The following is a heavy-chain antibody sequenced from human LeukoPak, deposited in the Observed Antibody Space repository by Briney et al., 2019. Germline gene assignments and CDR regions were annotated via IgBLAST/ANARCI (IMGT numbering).Heavy chain of an antibody. CDR3: ARDAFYGDYSYFDS. CDR1: GGTFSSYA. D-gene: IGHD4-17*01. CDR2: IIPIFGTA. Sequence: SVKVSCEASGGTFSSYAISWVRQAPGQGLEWMGGIIPIFGTANYAQKFQGRVTITADESTSTAYMELSSLTSEDTAVYYCARDAFYGDYSYFDSWGQGTLVTVSS. V-gene: IGHV1-69*01. J-gene: IGHJ4*02.